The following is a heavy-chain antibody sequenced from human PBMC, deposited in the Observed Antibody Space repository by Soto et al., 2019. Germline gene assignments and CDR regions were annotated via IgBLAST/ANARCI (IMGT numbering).Heavy chain of an antibody. J-gene: IGHJ4*02. CDR1: GYTFTSSG. D-gene: IGHD3-22*01. CDR3: ARALDYYHTGGDSHYSDY. V-gene: IGHV1-18*01. CDR2: ITPYNGNT. Sequence: ASVKLSCKASGYTFTSSGISWLRQAPVLGLEWMGSITPYNGNTKNTQKLQGRVTMTTDASTSTAYMELRSLGADDTAVYYCARALDYYHTGGDSHYSDYWGQGTLVTVSS.